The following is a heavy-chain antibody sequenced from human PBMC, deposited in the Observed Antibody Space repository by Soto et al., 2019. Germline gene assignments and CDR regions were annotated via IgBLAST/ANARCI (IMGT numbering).Heavy chain of an antibody. CDR1: GFSLSTSGMC. D-gene: IGHD3-16*01. CDR3: ARPGDDYYYYYGMDV. CDR2: IDWDDDK. V-gene: IGHV2-70*01. Sequence: SGPTLVNPTQTLTLTCTFSGFSLSTSGMCVSWIRQPPGKALEWLALIDWDDDKYYSTSLKTRLTSSKDTSKNQVVLTMTNMDPVDTATYYCARPGDDYYYYYGMDVWGQGTTVTVSS. J-gene: IGHJ6*02.